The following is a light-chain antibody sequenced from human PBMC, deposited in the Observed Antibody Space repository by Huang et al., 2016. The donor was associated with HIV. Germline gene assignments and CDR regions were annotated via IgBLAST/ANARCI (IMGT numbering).Light chain of an antibody. Sequence: AIQMTQSPSFVSASVGDRVTITCQASQDIRNDLGRYQQRPGKVPKLLIYAAVNLQSGVPSRFSGSGSGADFTLTINDLRPEDFATYYCLQDYNYPSTFGLGTKLEL. CDR3: LQDYNYPST. CDR2: AAV. J-gene: IGKJ2*01. CDR1: QDIRND. V-gene: IGKV1-6*01.